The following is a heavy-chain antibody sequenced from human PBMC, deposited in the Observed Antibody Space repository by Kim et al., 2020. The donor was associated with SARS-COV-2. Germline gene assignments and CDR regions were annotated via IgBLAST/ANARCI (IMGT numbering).Heavy chain of an antibody. J-gene: IGHJ4*02. V-gene: IGHV3-73*01. CDR1: GFIFSGST. D-gene: IGHD4-17*01. Sequence: GGSLRHSCAASGFIFSGSTMHWVRQASGKGLEWVGRIRSKPKNYATEYTVSVKGRFTVSRDDSKNTAYLQMNGLKTEDTAVYYCATYTDYFFNYWGQGIL. CDR2: IRSKPKNYAT. CDR3: ATYTDYFFNY.